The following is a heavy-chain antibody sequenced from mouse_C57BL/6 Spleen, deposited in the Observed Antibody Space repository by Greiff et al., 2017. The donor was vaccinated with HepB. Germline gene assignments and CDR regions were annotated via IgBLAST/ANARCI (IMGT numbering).Heavy chain of an antibody. Sequence: GGGLVQPKGSLKLSCAASGFSFNTYAMNWVRQAPGKGLEWVARIRSKSNNYATYYADSVKDRFTISRDDSESMLYLQMNNLKTEDTAMYYCVRHAVITTVVAPYFDVWGTGTTVTVSS. CDR1: GFSFNTYA. D-gene: IGHD1-1*01. CDR2: IRSKSNNYAT. V-gene: IGHV10-1*01. J-gene: IGHJ1*03. CDR3: VRHAVITTVVAPYFDV.